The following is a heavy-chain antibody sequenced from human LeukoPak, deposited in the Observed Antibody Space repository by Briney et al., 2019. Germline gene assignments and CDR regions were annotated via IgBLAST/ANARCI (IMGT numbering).Heavy chain of an antibody. CDR1: GFTFSSYG. CDR3: AKGPELNYYYYYYMDV. CDR2: IWYDGSNK. J-gene: IGHJ6*03. D-gene: IGHD3-10*01. V-gene: IGHV3-33*06. Sequence: PGRSLRLSCAASGFTFSSYGMHWVRQAPGKGLEWVAVIWYDGSNKYYADSVKGRFTIYRDNSKNTLYLQMNSLRAEDTAVYYCAKGPELNYYYYYYMDVWGKGTTVTVSS.